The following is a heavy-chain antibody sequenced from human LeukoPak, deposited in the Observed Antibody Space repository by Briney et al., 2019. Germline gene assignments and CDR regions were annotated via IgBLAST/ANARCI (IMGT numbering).Heavy chain of an antibody. CDR1: GGSISSSSYY. V-gene: IGHV4-39*07. Sequence: SETLSLTCTVSGGSISSSSYYWGWIRQPPGKGLEWIGSIYYSGSTYYNPSLKSRVTISVDTSKNQFSLKLSSVTAADTAVYYCARDLVVPAAPDYWGQGTLVTVSS. CDR3: ARDLVVPAAPDY. CDR2: IYYSGST. J-gene: IGHJ4*02. D-gene: IGHD2-2*01.